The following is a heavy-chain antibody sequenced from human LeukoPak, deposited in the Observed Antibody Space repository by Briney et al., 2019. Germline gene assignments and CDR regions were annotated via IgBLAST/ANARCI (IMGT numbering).Heavy chain of an antibody. D-gene: IGHD3-10*01. J-gene: IGHJ4*02. CDR3: ARMYYYGSGSYYNDY. CDR2: IYYSGST. CDR1: GGSISSGGYY. Sequence: PSETLSLTCTASGGSISSGGYYWSWIRQHPGKGLEWIGYIYYSGSTYYNPSLKSRVTISVDTSKNQFSLKLSSVTAADTAVYYCARMYYYGSGSYYNDYWGQGTLVTVSS. V-gene: IGHV4-31*03.